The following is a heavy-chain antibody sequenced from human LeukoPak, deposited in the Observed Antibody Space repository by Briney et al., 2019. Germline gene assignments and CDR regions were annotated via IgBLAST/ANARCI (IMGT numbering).Heavy chain of an antibody. Sequence: GGSLRLSCAASGFSFSSYAMSWVRQAPGKGLEWVSAISGSGGSTYYADSVKGRFTISRDNSKNTLYLQMNSLRAEDTAVYYCAKGTTTVTSLGYFDYWGQGTLVTVSS. V-gene: IGHV3-23*01. J-gene: IGHJ4*02. D-gene: IGHD4-17*01. CDR3: AKGTTTVTSLGYFDY. CDR1: GFSFSSYA. CDR2: ISGSGGST.